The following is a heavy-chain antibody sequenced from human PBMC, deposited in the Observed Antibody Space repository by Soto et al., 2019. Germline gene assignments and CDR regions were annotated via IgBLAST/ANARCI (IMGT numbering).Heavy chain of an antibody. CDR3: ARAYCGGDCYAYFDY. CDR1: GYTFTGYY. V-gene: IGHV1-2*04. D-gene: IGHD2-21*02. CDR2: INPNSGGT. Sequence: ASVKVSCKASGYTFTGYYMHWVRQAPGQGLEWMGWINPNSGGTNYAQKFQGWVTMTRDTSISTAYMELSRLRSDDTAVYYCARAYCGGDCYAYFDYWGQGTLVTVSS. J-gene: IGHJ4*02.